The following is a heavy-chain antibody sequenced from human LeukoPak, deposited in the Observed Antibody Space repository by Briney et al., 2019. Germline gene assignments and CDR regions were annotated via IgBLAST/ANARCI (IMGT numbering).Heavy chain of an antibody. Sequence: GGSLRLSCAASGFTFSSYWMSWVRQAPRKGLEWVANIKQDGSEKYYVDSVRGRFTISRGNAKNSLYLQMNSLRAEDTAVYYCASAYYDFWSGYYYFDYWGQGTLVTVSS. CDR2: IKQDGSEK. CDR1: GFTFSSYW. CDR3: ASAYYDFWSGYYYFDY. D-gene: IGHD3-3*01. V-gene: IGHV3-7*01. J-gene: IGHJ4*02.